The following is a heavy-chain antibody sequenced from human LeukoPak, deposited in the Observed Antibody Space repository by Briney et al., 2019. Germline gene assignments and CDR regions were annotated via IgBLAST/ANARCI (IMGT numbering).Heavy chain of an antibody. CDR1: GGSISGTNW. D-gene: IGHD1-26*01. Sequence: SGTLSLTCGVSGGSISGTNWWRWVRQPPGQGLEWIGEISLAGQTNYNPSLNGRVTMSLDKSSNQLSLHLTSVTAADTATYFCSRESGPFCPFGYWGQGTLVIVYS. CDR3: SRESGPFCPFGY. CDR2: ISLAGQT. V-gene: IGHV4-4*02. J-gene: IGHJ4*02.